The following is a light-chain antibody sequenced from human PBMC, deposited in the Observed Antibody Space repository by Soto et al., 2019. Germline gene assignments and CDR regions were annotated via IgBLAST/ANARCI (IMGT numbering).Light chain of an antibody. CDR2: GAS. J-gene: IGKJ4*01. CDR1: QSVSSN. V-gene: IGKV3-20*01. Sequence: IVLTQSPGTLSLSPGERATLSCRASQSVSSNLAWYQQKPGQAPRLLIYGASNRATGIPDRFSGSGSATDFTLTISRLEPEDFAVYFCQQSGSSPLTFGGGTKVDIK. CDR3: QQSGSSPLT.